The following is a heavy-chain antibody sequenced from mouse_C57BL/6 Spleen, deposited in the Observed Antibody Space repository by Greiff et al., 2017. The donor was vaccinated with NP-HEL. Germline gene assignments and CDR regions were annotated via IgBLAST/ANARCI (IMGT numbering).Heavy chain of an antibody. D-gene: IGHD1-1*01. CDR2: ISSGSSTI. Sequence: EVMLVESGGGLVKPGGSLKLSCAASGFTFSDYGMHWVRQAPEKGLEWVAYISSGSSTIYYADTVKGRFTISRDNAKNTLFLQMTSLRSEDTAMYYCARPPGSRDWYFDVWGTGTTVTVSS. CDR1: GFTFSDYG. J-gene: IGHJ1*03. CDR3: ARPPGSRDWYFDV. V-gene: IGHV5-17*01.